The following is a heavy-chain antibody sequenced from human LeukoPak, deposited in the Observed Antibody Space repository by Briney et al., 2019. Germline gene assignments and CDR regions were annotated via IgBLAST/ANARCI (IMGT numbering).Heavy chain of an antibody. J-gene: IGHJ6*04. CDR2: ISTDGSNN. CDR1: GLSFSSYC. Sequence: RSLRLSCAAAGLSFSSYCTHCVRQPHGKWIEWDGVISTDGSNNYYTDSVKGRFTISRDNSKNTLYLQMNSLGAADTAVYYCAKDKGPIAAAHYYYGMDVWGKGTTVTVSS. CDR3: AKDKGPIAAAHYYYGMDV. V-gene: IGHV3-30*18. D-gene: IGHD6-13*01.